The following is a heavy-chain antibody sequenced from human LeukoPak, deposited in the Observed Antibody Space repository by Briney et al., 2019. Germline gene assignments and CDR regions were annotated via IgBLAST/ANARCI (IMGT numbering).Heavy chain of an antibody. V-gene: IGHV1-46*01. CDR1: GYTFTNYY. J-gene: IGHJ4*02. Sequence: GASVKVSCKASGYTFTNYYMHWVRQAPGQGLEWMGVINPSGGSAVYAQKFQGRVTMTRDTSTSTVYMELASLRSEDTAFYYCASDRSGLLITGNWRGYFHYWGQGTLVTVSS. CDR3: ASDRSGLLITGNWRGYFHY. CDR2: INPSGGSA. D-gene: IGHD1-1*01.